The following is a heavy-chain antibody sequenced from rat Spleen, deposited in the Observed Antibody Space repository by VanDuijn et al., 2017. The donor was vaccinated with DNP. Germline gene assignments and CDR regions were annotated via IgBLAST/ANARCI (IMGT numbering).Heavy chain of an antibody. CDR1: GFTFSDYA. CDR3: ETHRNHYTYSPY. J-gene: IGHJ2*01. Sequence: EVQLVESGGGLVQPGNSLKLSCAASGFTFSDYAMAWVRQSPKKGLEWVATIIYDGSSTYYRDSVKGRFTISRDNAKSTLYLQMDSLRSEDTATYYCETHRNHYTYSPYWGQGVMVTVSS. D-gene: IGHD1-9*01. V-gene: IGHV5S10*01. CDR2: IIYDGSST.